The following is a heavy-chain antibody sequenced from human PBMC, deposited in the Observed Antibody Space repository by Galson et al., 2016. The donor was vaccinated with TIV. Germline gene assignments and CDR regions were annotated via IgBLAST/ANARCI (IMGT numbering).Heavy chain of an antibody. CDR1: GFTFTSYG. V-gene: IGHV3-33*01. J-gene: IGHJ5*02. D-gene: IGHD1-1*01. Sequence: SLRLSCAASGFTFTSYGMHWVRQAPGKGLEWVAVIWYDGSNKYYADSVKGRFTISRDTSKNTLYPQMNSLRADDTAVYYCARSRSKAGTTDPDSWGQGTLVTVSS. CDR2: IWYDGSNK. CDR3: ARSRSKAGTTDPDS.